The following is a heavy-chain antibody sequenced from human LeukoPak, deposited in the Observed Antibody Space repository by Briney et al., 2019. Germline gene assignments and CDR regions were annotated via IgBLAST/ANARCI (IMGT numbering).Heavy chain of an antibody. CDR1: GGSISSGGYY. J-gene: IGHJ4*02. Sequence: SETLSLTCTVSGGSISSGGYYWSWIRQHPGKGLEWIGYIYYSGSTYYNPSLKSRVTISVDTSKNQFSLKLTSVTAADTAVYYCAGHHPRNTVDFWGQGTLVTVSS. D-gene: IGHD2/OR15-2a*01. CDR3: AGHHPRNTVDF. CDR2: IYYSGST. V-gene: IGHV4-31*03.